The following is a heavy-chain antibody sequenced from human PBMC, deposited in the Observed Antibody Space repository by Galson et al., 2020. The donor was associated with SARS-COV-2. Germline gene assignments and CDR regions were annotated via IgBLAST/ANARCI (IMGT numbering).Heavy chain of an antibody. Sequence: GESLKISCAASGFTFSQYGIHWVRQAPGKGPEGVAIITYDGRNKFFADSAKGRFTISRENSKNTLYLQMNSLGTEDTAVYHCARERGLGTHYNSYYFDSWGQGALVTVSS. CDR3: ARERGLGTHYNSYYFDS. J-gene: IGHJ4*02. V-gene: IGHV3-30*03. CDR1: GFTFSQYG. D-gene: IGHD3-10*01. CDR2: ITYDGRNK.